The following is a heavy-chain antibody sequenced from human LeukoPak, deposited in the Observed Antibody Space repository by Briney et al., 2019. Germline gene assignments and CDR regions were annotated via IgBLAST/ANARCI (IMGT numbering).Heavy chain of an antibody. CDR3: ATTEWLLFLFDY. CDR2: IYHSGST. Sequence: KPSETLSLTCTVSGYSISSGSYWGWIRQPPGKGLEWIGSIYHSGSTYYNPSLKSRVTISVDTSKNQFSLKLSSVTAADTAVYYCATTEWLLFLFDYWGQGTLVTVSS. V-gene: IGHV4-38-2*02. J-gene: IGHJ4*02. CDR1: GYSISSGSY. D-gene: IGHD3-3*01.